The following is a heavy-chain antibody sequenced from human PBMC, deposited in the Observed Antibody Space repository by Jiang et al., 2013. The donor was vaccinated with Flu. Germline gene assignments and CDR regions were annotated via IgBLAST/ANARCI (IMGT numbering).Heavy chain of an antibody. CDR3: ARGPLYSSSWYSDY. J-gene: IGHJ4*02. V-gene: IGHV1-8*01. CDR2: T. Sequence: TGYAQKFQGRVTMTRNTSISTAYMELSSLRSEDTAVYYCARGPLYSSSWYSDYWGQGTLVTVSS. D-gene: IGHD6-13*01.